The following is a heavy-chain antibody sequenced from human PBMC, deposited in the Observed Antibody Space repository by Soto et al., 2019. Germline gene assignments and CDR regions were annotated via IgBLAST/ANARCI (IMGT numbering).Heavy chain of an antibody. CDR3: TTEFGFSSGQNDN. J-gene: IGHJ4*02. D-gene: IGHD6-19*01. Sequence: GGSLRLSCAGYGFSFNTAWLTWVRQAPGKGLEWVARLKGKSAGGTTDYAAPVTGRFTISSDDSKNTLYLQMNNLKIEDTAVYYCTTEFGFSSGQNDNWGQGTLVTVS. CDR1: GFSFNTAW. V-gene: IGHV3-15*07. CDR2: LKGKSAGGTT.